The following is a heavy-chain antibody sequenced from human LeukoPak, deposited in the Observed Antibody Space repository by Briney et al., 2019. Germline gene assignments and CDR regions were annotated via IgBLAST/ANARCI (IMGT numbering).Heavy chain of an antibody. J-gene: IGHJ5*02. D-gene: IGHD3-22*01. V-gene: IGHV4-30-2*01. CDR2: IYHSGST. CDR3: ARDRGSRGYYYGDWFDP. CDR1: GGSFSGYS. Sequence: MSSETLSLTCAVYGGSFSGYSWSWIRQPPGKGLEWIGYIYHSGSTYYNPSLKSRVTISVDRSKNQFSLKLSSVTAADTAVYYCARDRGSRGYYYGDWFDPWGQGTLVTVSS.